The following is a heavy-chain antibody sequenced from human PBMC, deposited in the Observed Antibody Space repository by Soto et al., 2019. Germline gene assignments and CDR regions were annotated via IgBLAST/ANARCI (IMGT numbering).Heavy chain of an antibody. CDR2: ISRSATYT. D-gene: IGHD2-8*01. CDR1: GFTFSDYY. Sequence: QVHLVESGGGLVKPGGSLRLSCAASGFTFSDYYMSWIRQAPGKGLEWVSCISRSATYTNYADSVKGRFTISRDNAKDSLFLQMNSLRAEDTAIYYCARVRYCTTDTCPAYFFDYWGQGTLVTVSS. CDR3: ARVRYCTTDTCPAYFFDY. J-gene: IGHJ4*02. V-gene: IGHV3-11*06.